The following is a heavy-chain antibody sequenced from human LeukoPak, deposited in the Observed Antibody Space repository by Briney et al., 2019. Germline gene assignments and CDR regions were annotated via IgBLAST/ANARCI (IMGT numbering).Heavy chain of an antibody. V-gene: IGHV4-59*08. Sequence: PSETLSLTCTVSGGSISSYYWSWIRQPPGKGLEWIGYTYYSGSTNYNPSLKSRVTMSVDTSKNQFSLKLSSVTAADTAVYYCARAGYSSSWYDYWGQGTLVTVSS. J-gene: IGHJ4*02. CDR3: ARAGYSSSWYDY. D-gene: IGHD6-13*01. CDR2: TYYSGST. CDR1: GGSISSYY.